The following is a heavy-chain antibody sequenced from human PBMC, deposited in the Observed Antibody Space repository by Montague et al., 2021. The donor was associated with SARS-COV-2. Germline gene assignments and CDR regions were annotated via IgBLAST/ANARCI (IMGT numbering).Heavy chain of an antibody. CDR1: GDSISRSNW. CDR3: ARETIYFDY. J-gene: IGHJ4*02. CDR2: IYHSGSP. Sequence: SETLSLTCTVSGDSISRSNWWIWVRQPPGKGLEWIGEIYHSGSPNYNPSLKSRVTISVDRSKSQFSLNLRSVTAADTAVYYCARETIYFDYWGQGTLVTVSS. D-gene: IGHD1/OR15-1a*01. V-gene: IGHV4-4*02.